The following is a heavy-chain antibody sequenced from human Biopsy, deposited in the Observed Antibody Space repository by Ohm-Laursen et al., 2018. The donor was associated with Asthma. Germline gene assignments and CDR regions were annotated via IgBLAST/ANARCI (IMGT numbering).Heavy chain of an antibody. CDR3: ARWGSFGFDY. D-gene: IGHD7-27*01. V-gene: IGHV1-2*04. J-gene: IGHJ4*02. CDR1: GFPFTAYY. CDR2: ISLNTGDA. Sequence: GSSVKVSCKTSGFPFTAYYIHWVRQAPGQGLEWMGWISLNTGDANLAQKFRGWVTMTRDTSISTAYLVLSGLKSHDTAVYYCARWGSFGFDYWGQGTLVTVSS.